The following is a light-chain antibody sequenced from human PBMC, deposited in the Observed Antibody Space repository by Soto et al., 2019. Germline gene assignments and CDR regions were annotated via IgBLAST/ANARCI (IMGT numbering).Light chain of an antibody. CDR2: AAS. CDR3: QQWKTWSFT. V-gene: IGKV3-11*01. CDR1: QSVSSS. Sequence: EIVLTQSPATPSVSPGERATLSSRSCQSVSSSLVWYQQKPGQLPRLLIYAASNRATAVQARFSGSGSVTDFSLTISSLEADDLAGYCCQQWKTWSFTFGPESKVDIK. J-gene: IGKJ3*01.